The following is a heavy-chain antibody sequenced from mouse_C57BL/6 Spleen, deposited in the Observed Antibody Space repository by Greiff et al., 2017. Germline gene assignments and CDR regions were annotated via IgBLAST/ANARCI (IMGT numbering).Heavy chain of an antibody. J-gene: IGHJ2*01. CDR3: ARSSYCGSSYEGY. CDR2: IYPGDGDT. CDR1: GYAFSSSW. Sequence: VKLVESGPELVKPGASVKISCKASGYAFSSSWMNWVKQRPGKGLEWIGRIYPGDGDTNYNGKFKGKATLTADKSSSTAYMQLSSLTSEDSAVYFCARSSYCGSSYEGYWGQGTTLTVSS. D-gene: IGHD1-1*01. V-gene: IGHV1-82*01.